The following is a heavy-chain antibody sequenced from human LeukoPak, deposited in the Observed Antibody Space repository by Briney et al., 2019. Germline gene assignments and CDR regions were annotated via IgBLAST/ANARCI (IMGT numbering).Heavy chain of an antibody. Sequence: GGSLRLSCAASGFTFSSYSMNLVRQAPWKGLEWVSSISSSSSYIYYADSVKGRFTISRDNAKNSLYLQMNSLRAEDTAVYYCASLELRDYWGQGTLVTVSS. CDR1: GFTFSSYS. CDR2: ISSSSSYI. V-gene: IGHV3-21*01. J-gene: IGHJ4*02. D-gene: IGHD1-7*01. CDR3: ASLELRDY.